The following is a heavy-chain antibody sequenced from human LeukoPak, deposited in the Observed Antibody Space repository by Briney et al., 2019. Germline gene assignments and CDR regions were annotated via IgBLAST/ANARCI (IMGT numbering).Heavy chain of an antibody. CDR3: ARGLYMTTVDY. CDR2: IYYSGST. V-gene: IGHV4-39*07. CDR1: GGSISSSSYY. D-gene: IGHD4-11*01. J-gene: IGHJ4*02. Sequence: SETLSLACTVSGGSISSSSYYWGWIRQPPGKGLEWIGSIYYSGSTYYNPSLKSRVTISVDTSKNQFSLKLSSVTAADTAVYYCARGLYMTTVDYWGQGTLVTVSS.